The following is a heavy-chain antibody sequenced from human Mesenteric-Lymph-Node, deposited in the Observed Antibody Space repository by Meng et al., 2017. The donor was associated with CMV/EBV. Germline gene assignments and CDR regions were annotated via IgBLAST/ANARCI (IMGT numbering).Heavy chain of an antibody. Sequence: GASLKISCAASGFTVSSNYMSWVRQAPGKGLEWVSVIYSGGSTYYADSVKGRFTISRDNSKNTLYLQMNSLRAEDTAVYYCARARLTYYDILTGYYRSFDYWGQGTLVTVSS. CDR2: IYSGGST. V-gene: IGHV3-66*02. CDR3: ARARLTYYDILTGYYRSFDY. D-gene: IGHD3-9*01. J-gene: IGHJ4*02. CDR1: GFTVSSNY.